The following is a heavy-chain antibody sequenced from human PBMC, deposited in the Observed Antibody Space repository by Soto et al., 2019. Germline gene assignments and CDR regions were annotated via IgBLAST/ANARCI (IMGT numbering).Heavy chain of an antibody. CDR1: GFTFSSYG. V-gene: IGHV3-30*18. J-gene: IGHJ4*02. CDR3: AKDTYYYDRSGYYTYDH. Sequence: GGSLRLSCAASGFTFSSYGVHWVRQAPGKGLEWVASVTYDGSNKHYADSVKGRFTISRDNSRNTLDLQMNSLRAEDTAVYYCAKDTYYYDRSGYYTYDHWGQGTQVTVSS. CDR2: VTYDGSNK. D-gene: IGHD3-22*01.